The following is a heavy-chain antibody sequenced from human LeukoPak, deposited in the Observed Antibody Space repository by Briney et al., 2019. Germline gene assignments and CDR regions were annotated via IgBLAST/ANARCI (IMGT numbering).Heavy chain of an antibody. V-gene: IGHV3-53*01. CDR3: AKDGGFWSGYYNY. CDR2: IYSGGST. CDR1: GFTVSSNY. Sequence: PGGSLRLSCAASGFTVSSNYMSWVRQAPGKGLEWVSVIYSGGSTYYADSVKGRFTISRDNSRNTLYLQMNSLRAEDTAVYYCAKDGGFWSGYYNYWGQGTLVTVSS. D-gene: IGHD3-3*01. J-gene: IGHJ4*02.